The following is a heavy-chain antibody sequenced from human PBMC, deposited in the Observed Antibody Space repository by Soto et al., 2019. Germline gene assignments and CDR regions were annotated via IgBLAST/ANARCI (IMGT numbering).Heavy chain of an antibody. CDR3: ARGYYGSGSYLLPYYMDV. CDR1: GLSLSTSGMC. CDR2: IDWDDDK. J-gene: IGHJ6*03. Sequence: SGPTLVNPTQTLTLTCTFTGLSLSTSGMCVSWIRQPPGKALEWLARIDWDDDKYYSTSLKTRLTISKDTSKNQVVLTMTNMDPVDTATYYCARGYYGSGSYLLPYYMDVWGKGTTVTVSS. D-gene: IGHD3-10*01. V-gene: IGHV2-70*11.